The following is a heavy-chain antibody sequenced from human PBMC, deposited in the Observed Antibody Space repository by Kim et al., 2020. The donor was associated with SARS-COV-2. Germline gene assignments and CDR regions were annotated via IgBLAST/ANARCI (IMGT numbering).Heavy chain of an antibody. J-gene: IGHJ3*02. D-gene: IGHD3-9*01. CDR3: ARGGAYDILTGYYHDAFDI. CDR1: GYTFTGYY. V-gene: IGHV1-2*04. Sequence: ASVKVSCKASGYTFTGYYMHWVRQAPGQGLEWMGWINPNSGGTNYAQKFQGWVTMTRATSISTAYMGLSSLRSDDTAVYYCARGGAYDILTGYYHDAFDIWGQGTMVTVSS. CDR2: INPNSGGT.